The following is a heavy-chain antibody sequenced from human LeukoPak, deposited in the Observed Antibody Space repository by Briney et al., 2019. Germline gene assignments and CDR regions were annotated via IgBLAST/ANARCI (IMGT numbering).Heavy chain of an antibody. Sequence: SETLSLTCTVSGGSISSYYWSWIRQPPGEGLEWIGYIYYSGSTNYNPSLKSRVTISVDTSKNQFSLKLSSVTAADTAVYYCASNYYGSGPFDPWGQGTLVTVSS. V-gene: IGHV4-59*01. CDR3: ASNYYGSGPFDP. CDR1: GGSISSYY. CDR2: IYYSGST. J-gene: IGHJ5*02. D-gene: IGHD3-10*01.